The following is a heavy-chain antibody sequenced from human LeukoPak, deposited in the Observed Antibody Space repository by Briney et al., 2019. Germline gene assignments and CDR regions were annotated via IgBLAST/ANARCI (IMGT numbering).Heavy chain of an antibody. Sequence: SQTLSLTCAVPGGSISSGGYSWSWIRQPPGKGLEWIGYIYHSGSTYHNPSLKSLVTISVDRSKNQFSLKLSSVTAADTAVYYCARTSIAARRANAFDIWGQGTMVTVSS. V-gene: IGHV4-30-2*01. D-gene: IGHD6-6*01. CDR2: IYHSGST. CDR3: ARTSIAARRANAFDI. J-gene: IGHJ3*02. CDR1: GGSISSGGYS.